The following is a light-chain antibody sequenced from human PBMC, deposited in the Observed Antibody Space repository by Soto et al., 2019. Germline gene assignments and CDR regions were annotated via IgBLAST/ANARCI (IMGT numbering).Light chain of an antibody. CDR2: DAS. V-gene: IGKV1-5*01. J-gene: IGKJ1*01. Sequence: DIQMTQSPSTLSASVGDRVTITCRASQSMSRWLAWFQQKPGKAPKLLIYDASSLKSGVPSRFSGSGSGTEFTLTISSLQPDDFATYYCQQSNIYFWTFVQGTKV. CDR3: QQSNIYFWT. CDR1: QSMSRW.